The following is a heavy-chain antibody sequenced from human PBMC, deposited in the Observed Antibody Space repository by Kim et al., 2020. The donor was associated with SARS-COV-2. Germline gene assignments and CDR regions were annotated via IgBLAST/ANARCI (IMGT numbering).Heavy chain of an antibody. Sequence: KCQGRVTMTRDTSTSTVYMELSSLRSEDTAVYYCARAQGGYSGYDGWFDPWGQGTLVTVSS. CDR3: ARAQGGYSGYDGWFDP. D-gene: IGHD5-12*01. J-gene: IGHJ5*02. V-gene: IGHV1-46*01.